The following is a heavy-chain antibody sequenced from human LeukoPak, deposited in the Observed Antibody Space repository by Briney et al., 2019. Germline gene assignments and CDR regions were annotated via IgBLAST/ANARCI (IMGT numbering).Heavy chain of an antibody. Sequence: GALRLSCAASGFTFSSYSMNWVRQAPGKGLEWVSYISSSSSTIYYADSVKGRFTISRDSAKNSLYLQMNSLRAGDTAVYYCARANPMISDAFDIWGQGTMVTVSS. V-gene: IGHV3-48*01. CDR2: ISSSSSTI. CDR1: GFTFSSYS. D-gene: IGHD3-22*01. J-gene: IGHJ3*02. CDR3: ARANPMISDAFDI.